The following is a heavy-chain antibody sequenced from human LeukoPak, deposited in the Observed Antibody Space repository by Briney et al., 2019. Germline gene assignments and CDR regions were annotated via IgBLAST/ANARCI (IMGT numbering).Heavy chain of an antibody. V-gene: IGHV3-48*01. Sequence: LAGGSLRLSCAASGFTFSSYSMNWVRQAPGKGLEWVSYISSSSSTIYYADSVKGRFTISRGNAKNSLYLQMNSLRAEDTAVYYCARAIAPSEFYYYGMDVWGQGTTVTVSS. J-gene: IGHJ6*02. CDR1: GFTFSSYS. CDR2: ISSSSSTI. D-gene: IGHD3-10*01. CDR3: ARAIAPSEFYYYGMDV.